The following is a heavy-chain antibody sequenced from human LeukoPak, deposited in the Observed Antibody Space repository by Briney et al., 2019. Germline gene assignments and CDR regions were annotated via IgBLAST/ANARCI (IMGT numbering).Heavy chain of an antibody. J-gene: IGHJ4*02. D-gene: IGHD3-3*01. CDR1: GFIFSHYG. CDR3: VKEGRDTTFGVLVPFDY. V-gene: IGHV3-30*18. CDR2: ISYDGSKN. Sequence: GGSLRLSCEASGFIFSHYGMHWVRQAPGKGLEWVAVISYDGSKNYYADSVEGRFTISRDNSKNTVYLQMNSLRAEDTAVYYCVKEGRDTTFGVLVPFDYWGQGALVIVSS.